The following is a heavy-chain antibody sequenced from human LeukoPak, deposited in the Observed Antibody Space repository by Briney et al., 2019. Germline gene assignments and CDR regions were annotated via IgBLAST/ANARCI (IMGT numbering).Heavy chain of an antibody. V-gene: IGHV3-30*02. CDR2: IRYDGGNK. CDR3: VPYGSSTSCYTGP. Sequence: PGGSLRLSCAASGFTFSSYGMHWVRQAAGKGLERVAFIRYDGGNKYYVDSVRSRFTISRDNSKNTLYLQMNSLRAEDTAVYYCVPYGSSTSCYTGPWGQGTLVTVSS. J-gene: IGHJ5*02. CDR1: GFTFSSYG. D-gene: IGHD2-2*02.